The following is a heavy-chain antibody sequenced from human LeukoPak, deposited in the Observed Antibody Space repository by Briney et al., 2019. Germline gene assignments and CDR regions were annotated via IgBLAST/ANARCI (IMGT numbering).Heavy chain of an antibody. J-gene: IGHJ4*02. V-gene: IGHV3-7*01. CDR1: GGSFSGYY. Sequence: PSETLSLTCAVYGGSFSGYYWSWIRQPPGKWLEWVASIKLDGTEKHYVDSVKGRFTISRDNAKNSLYLQMNSLRAEDTAVYYCAKVVGSSWSLGYWGQGTLVTVSS. CDR2: IKLDGTEK. CDR3: AKVVGSSWSLGY. D-gene: IGHD6-13*01.